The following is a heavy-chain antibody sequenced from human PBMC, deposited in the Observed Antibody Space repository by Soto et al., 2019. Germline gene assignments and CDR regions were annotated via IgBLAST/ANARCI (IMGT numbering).Heavy chain of an antibody. V-gene: IGHV3-21*01. J-gene: IGHJ6*02. CDR3: ARVRSYSYGQGYGMDV. D-gene: IGHD5-18*01. CDR2: ISSSSGYI. Sequence: LRLSCAASGFTFSTYSMNWVRQAPGKGLEWVSSISSSSGYIYYADSVKGRFTISRDDAKNSLSLQMNSLRAEDTAVYYCARVRSYSYGQGYGMDVWGQGTTVTVSS. CDR1: GFTFSTYS.